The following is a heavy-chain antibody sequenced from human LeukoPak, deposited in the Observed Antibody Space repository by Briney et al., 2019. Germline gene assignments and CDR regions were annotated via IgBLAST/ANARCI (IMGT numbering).Heavy chain of an antibody. D-gene: IGHD6-19*01. CDR3: ARRSSGWYVFDY. J-gene: IGHJ4*02. V-gene: IGHV3-64*02. CDR1: GFTFKKYA. CDR2: INSNVGRT. Sequence: GGSRRLSWSVAGFTFKKYAIHWVRQAPGGVREYVSAINSNVGRTYYADSVKGRFTISRENSKSTLFLQMGSLRAEDMAVYYCARRSSGWYVFDYWGQGSLVTVSS.